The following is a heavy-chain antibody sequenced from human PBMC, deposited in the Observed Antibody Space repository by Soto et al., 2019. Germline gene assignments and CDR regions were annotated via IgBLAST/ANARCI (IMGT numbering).Heavy chain of an antibody. J-gene: IGHJ5*02. D-gene: IGHD6-19*01. CDR3: AKLRGFLADSSGWLHWFDP. CDR2: ISGGGDST. CDR1: GFTFSNHA. Sequence: EVQVLESGGGLVQPGGSLRLSCAATGFTFSNHAMNWVRQAPGKGLEWVSGISGGGDSTRYADSVKGRFTISRDNSENTLYLQMYSLRADDTAIYYCAKLRGFLADSSGWLHWFDPWGQGTLVTVSS. V-gene: IGHV3-23*01.